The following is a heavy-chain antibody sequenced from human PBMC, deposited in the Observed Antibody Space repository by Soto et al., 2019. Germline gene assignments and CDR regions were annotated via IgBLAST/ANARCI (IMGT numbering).Heavy chain of an antibody. CDR1: GFTFSSYA. V-gene: IGHV3-23*01. D-gene: IGHD3-10*01. CDR3: ASHRRITMVRGVLDY. Sequence: GGSLRLSCAASGFTFSSYAMSWVRQAPGKGLEWVSAISGSGGSTYYADSVKGRFTISRDNSKNTLYLQMNSLRAEDTAVYYCASHRRITMVRGVLDYWGQGTLVTVSS. CDR2: ISGSGGST. J-gene: IGHJ4*02.